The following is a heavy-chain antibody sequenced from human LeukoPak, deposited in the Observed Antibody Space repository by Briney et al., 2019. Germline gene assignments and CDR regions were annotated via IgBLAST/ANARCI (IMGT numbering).Heavy chain of an antibody. CDR3: ARRYNWNDRWD. V-gene: IGHV4-39*07. D-gene: IGHD1-1*01. CDR2: IYYSGST. Sequence: SETLSLTCTVSGGSVSSTNYYWGWIRQPPGKGLEWIGSIYYSGSTYYNPSLKSRLTISLDTSKNQFSLRLSSVTAADTAFYYCARRYNWNDRWDWGQGTLVTVSP. CDR1: GGSVSSTNYY. J-gene: IGHJ4*02.